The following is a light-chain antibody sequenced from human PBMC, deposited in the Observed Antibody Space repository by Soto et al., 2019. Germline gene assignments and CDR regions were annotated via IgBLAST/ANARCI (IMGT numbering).Light chain of an antibody. V-gene: IGKV3-15*01. CDR1: QSVSLN. CDR2: GAS. J-gene: IGKJ3*01. CDR3: PPYHNRPFVTES. Sequence: EIVMTQSPATLSVSPGERATLSCRASQSVSLNLAWYQQKPGQAPSLLIYGASTRATDIPARFSGSESGTKFTLTITSPQSEYHAVYYSPPYHNRPFVTESLGDGTRVDIK.